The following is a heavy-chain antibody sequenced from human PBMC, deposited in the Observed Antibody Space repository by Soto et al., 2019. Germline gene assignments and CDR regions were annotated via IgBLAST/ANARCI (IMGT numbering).Heavy chain of an antibody. Sequence: QVQLVQSGAEVKKPGASVKVSCKASGYTFTNYGISWVRQAPGQGLEWMGWISAYNGNTTYAQKLQGRVTMTTDTTSSTADMDVRSLRSDVTAVDYCARYSAPVDDWGGGTLVAVSS. CDR1: GYTFTNYG. V-gene: IGHV1-18*01. CDR3: ARYSAPVDD. CDR2: ISAYNGNT. D-gene: IGHD2-21*01. J-gene: IGHJ4*02.